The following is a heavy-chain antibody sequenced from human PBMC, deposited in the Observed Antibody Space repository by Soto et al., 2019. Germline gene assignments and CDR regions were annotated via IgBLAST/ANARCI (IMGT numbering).Heavy chain of an antibody. CDR1: GFTFRTYW. Sequence: EAQLVESGGGLVQPGGSLRLSCGASGFTFRTYWLSWVRQVPGKGLEWVANINQDGSEKNYVDSVKGRFTISRDNAKNSLHLQMSSLRAEDTALYYCARDGSTSWYSYDYHGMDVWGQGTTVTVSS. J-gene: IGHJ6*02. V-gene: IGHV3-7*05. CDR3: ARDGSTSWYSYDYHGMDV. D-gene: IGHD5-18*01. CDR2: INQDGSEK.